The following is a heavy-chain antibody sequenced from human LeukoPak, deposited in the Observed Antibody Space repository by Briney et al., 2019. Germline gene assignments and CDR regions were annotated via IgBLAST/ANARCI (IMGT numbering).Heavy chain of an antibody. Sequence: SVKVSCKASGFTFTSSAMQWVRQARGQRLEWIGWIVVGSGNTNYAQKFQERVTITRDMSTSTVYMELSSLRSEDTAVYYCARGGRYYYDSSGYDYWGQGTLVTVSS. D-gene: IGHD3-22*01. J-gene: IGHJ4*02. CDR3: ARGGRYYYDSSGYDY. CDR1: GFTFTSSA. V-gene: IGHV1-58*02. CDR2: IVVGSGNT.